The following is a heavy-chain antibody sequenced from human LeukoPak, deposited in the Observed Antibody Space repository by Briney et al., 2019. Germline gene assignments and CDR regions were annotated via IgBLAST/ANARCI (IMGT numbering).Heavy chain of an antibody. CDR1: GFTFSSYW. V-gene: IGHV3-74*01. D-gene: IGHD5-24*01. CDR3: ARTQYNFRWLQSEDYYYGMDV. Sequence: PGGSLRLSCVASGFTFSSYWMHWVRQAPGKGLVWVSRINSDGSSTSYADSVKGRFTISRDNAKNTLYLQMNSLRAEDTAVYYCARTQYNFRWLQSEDYYYGMDVWGQGTTVTVSS. CDR2: INSDGSST. J-gene: IGHJ6*02.